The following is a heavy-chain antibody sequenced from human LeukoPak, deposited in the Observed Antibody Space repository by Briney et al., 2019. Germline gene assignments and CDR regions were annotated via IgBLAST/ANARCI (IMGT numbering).Heavy chain of an antibody. Sequence: GASVKVSCKASGGTFSSYAISWVRQAPGQGLEWMGGIIPIFGTANYAQKFQGRVTITADKSTSTAYMELSSLRSEDTAVYYCARGCGSYRTGSYYYYYYMDVWGKGTTVTVSS. CDR1: GGTFSSYA. D-gene: IGHD1-26*01. CDR2: IIPIFGTA. V-gene: IGHV1-69*06. J-gene: IGHJ6*03. CDR3: ARGCGSYRTGSYYYYYYMDV.